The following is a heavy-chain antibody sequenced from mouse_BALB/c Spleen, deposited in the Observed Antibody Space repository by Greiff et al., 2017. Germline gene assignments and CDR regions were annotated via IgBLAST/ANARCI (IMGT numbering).Heavy chain of an antibody. V-gene: IGHV1S81*02. J-gene: IGHJ4*01. CDR2: INPSNGGT. Sequence: QVQLQQSGAELVKPGASVKLSCKASGYTFTSYYMYWVKQRPGQGLEWIGEINPSNGGTNFNEKFKSKATLTVDKSSSTAYMQLSSLTSEDSAVYYCALLGNYYAMDYWGQGTSVTVSS. CDR1: GYTFTSYY. D-gene: IGHD1-1*01. CDR3: ALLGNYYAMDY.